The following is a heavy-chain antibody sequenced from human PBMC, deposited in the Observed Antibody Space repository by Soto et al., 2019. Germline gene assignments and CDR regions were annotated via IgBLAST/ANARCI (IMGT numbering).Heavy chain of an antibody. J-gene: IGHJ4*02. D-gene: IGHD4-17*01. V-gene: IGHV1-18*01. CDR1: GYTFSSYR. Sequence: QVQLVQSGAEVKKPGASVKVSCKASGYTFSSYRISWVRQAPGQGPEWKGWFHAYNGDTKYAQKFKDRIIMTTDTSTSTAYMELRSLTSDDTAVYYCARADYGDDDYWGQGTLVTVSS. CDR2: FHAYNGDT. CDR3: ARADYGDDDY.